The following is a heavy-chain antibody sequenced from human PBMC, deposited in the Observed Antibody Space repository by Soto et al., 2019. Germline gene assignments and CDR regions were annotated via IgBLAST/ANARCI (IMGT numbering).Heavy chain of an antibody. J-gene: IGHJ5*02. CDR2: IYHSGYT. D-gene: IGHD1-7*01. V-gene: IGHV4-30-2*01. CDR3: ARDSLTGNYFAP. CDR1: GGSISSGGYA. Sequence: QMRLQESGLGLVKPSQTLSLTCAVSGGSISSGGYAWNWIRQPPGKGLEWIGYIYHSGYTSYNPSLKNRVTISVDKSKNQFSLTLSFVTAADTAVYYCARDSLTGNYFAPWGQGTLVTVSS.